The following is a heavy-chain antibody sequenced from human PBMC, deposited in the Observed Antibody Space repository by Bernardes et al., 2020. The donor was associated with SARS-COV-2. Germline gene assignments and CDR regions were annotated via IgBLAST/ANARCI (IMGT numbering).Heavy chain of an antibody. D-gene: IGHD3-9*01. CDR1: GGSFSGYY. J-gene: IGHJ4*02. CDR3: ARGGTILRYFDWSRYYFDY. V-gene: IGHV4-34*01. CDR2: INHSGST. Sequence: SETLSLTCAVYGGSFSGYYWSWIRQPPGKGLEWIGEINHSGSTNYNPSLKSRVTISVDTSKNQFSLKLSSVTAADTAVYYCARGGTILRYFDWSRYYFDYWGQGTLVTVSS.